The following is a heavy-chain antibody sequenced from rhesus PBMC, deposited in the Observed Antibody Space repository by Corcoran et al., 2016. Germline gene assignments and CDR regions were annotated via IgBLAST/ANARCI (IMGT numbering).Heavy chain of an antibody. CDR3: TTEDIATASFDY. Sequence: EVQLVESGGGLVQPGGSLRLPCAASGFPFSNVWMNWVRRAPGRGLEGVARIKSKADGGTADYAASVKGRFTISRDDSKNTLYLQMNSLKTEDTAVYYCTTEDIATASFDYWGQGVLVTVSS. CDR2: IKSKADGGTA. D-gene: IGHD5-36*01. J-gene: IGHJ4*01. V-gene: IGHV3-30*01. CDR1: GFPFSNVW.